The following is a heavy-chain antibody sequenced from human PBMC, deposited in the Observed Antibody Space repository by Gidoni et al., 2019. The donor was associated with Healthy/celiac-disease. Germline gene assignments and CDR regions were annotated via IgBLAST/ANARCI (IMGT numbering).Heavy chain of an antibody. CDR2: IYSGGST. J-gene: IGHJ3*02. CDR1: GFPVSSNY. Sequence: EVQLVESGGGLVQPGGSLRLSCAASGFPVSSNYMSWVRQAPGKGLEWVSVIYSGGSTYYADSVKGRFTISRDNSKNTLYLQMNSLRAEDTAVYYCARGGGPGSRNAFDIWGQGTMVTVSS. V-gene: IGHV3-66*02. D-gene: IGHD3-16*01. CDR3: ARGGGPGSRNAFDI.